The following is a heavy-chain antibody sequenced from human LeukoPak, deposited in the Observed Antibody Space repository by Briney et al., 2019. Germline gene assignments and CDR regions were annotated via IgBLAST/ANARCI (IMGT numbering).Heavy chain of an antibody. Sequence: GGSLRLSCAASGFTFSSYWMSWVRQAPGKGLEWVSSIDSSGGYMFYADSVKGRFIISRDNAKDSLYLQMNSLRVEDTDVYYCLRGDRRDYWGQGTLVTVSS. CDR3: LRGDRRDY. V-gene: IGHV3-21*06. J-gene: IGHJ4*02. CDR2: IDSSGGYM. CDR1: GFTFSSYW.